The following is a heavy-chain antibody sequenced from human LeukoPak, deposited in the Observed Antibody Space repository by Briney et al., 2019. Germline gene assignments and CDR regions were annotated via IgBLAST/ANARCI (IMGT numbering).Heavy chain of an antibody. Sequence: GGSLRLSCAASGFTVNNNHMSWVRQAPGKGLEWVSLIQCGGSTHYADSVKGRFTISRDNSKNTLYLQMNSLRAEDTAVYYCARDRGDSSGWPIIDYWGQGTLVTVSS. CDR3: ARDRGDSSGWPIIDY. CDR2: IQCGGST. CDR1: GFTVNNNH. D-gene: IGHD6-19*01. J-gene: IGHJ4*02. V-gene: IGHV3-66*01.